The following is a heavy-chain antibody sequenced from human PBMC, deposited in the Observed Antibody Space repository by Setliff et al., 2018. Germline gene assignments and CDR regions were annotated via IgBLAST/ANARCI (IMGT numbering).Heavy chain of an antibody. V-gene: IGHV4-39*07. Sequence: PSETLSLTCSVSGGSISGSRYSWGWIRQTPGKGLEWIGSIYYSGSTYYNPSLESRVTISVDTSKNQVSLKLSSMTAADTAVYYCARGRPPLVGDYWGQGTLVTVSS. CDR1: GGSISGSRYS. D-gene: IGHD2-2*01. CDR2: IYYSGST. CDR3: ARGRPPLVGDY. J-gene: IGHJ4*02.